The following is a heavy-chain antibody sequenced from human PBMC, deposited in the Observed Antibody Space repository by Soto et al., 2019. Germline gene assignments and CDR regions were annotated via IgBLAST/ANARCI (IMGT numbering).Heavy chain of an antibody. V-gene: IGHV3-9*01. Sequence: GQCLRLSCVASGFIFDNHGMHWVRQVPGKGLEWVAGISWNSGSTGYADSVKGRFTISRDNAKNSLYLQMNSLRADDTALYYCARTSLTEWKLLTLGFDYWGQGTQVTVSS. CDR2: ISWNSGST. D-gene: IGHD3-22*01. CDR1: GFIFDNHG. J-gene: IGHJ4*02. CDR3: ARTSLTEWKLLTLGFDY.